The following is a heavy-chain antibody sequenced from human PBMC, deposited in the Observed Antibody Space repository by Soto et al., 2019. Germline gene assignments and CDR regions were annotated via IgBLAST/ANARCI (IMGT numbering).Heavy chain of an antibody. CDR2: ISAYNGNT. J-gene: IGHJ5*02. Sequence: GASVKVSCKASGYTFTSYGISWVLQAPGQGLEWMGWISAYNGNTNYAQKLQGRVTMTTDTSTSTAYMELRSPRSDDTAVYYCARVRWYYGSGSYYKALNWFDPWGQGTLVTVSS. V-gene: IGHV1-18*01. D-gene: IGHD3-10*01. CDR1: GYTFTSYG. CDR3: ARVRWYYGSGSYYKALNWFDP.